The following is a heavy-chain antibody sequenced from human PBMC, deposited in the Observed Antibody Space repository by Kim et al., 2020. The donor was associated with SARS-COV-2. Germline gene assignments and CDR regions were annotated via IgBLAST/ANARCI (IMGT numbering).Heavy chain of an antibody. V-gene: IGHV1-18*01. J-gene: IGHJ5*02. D-gene: IGHD6-6*01. CDR3: ARRSSSYSWFDL. CDR2: ISPDSGNT. Sequence: APGKGLEWMGWISPDSGNTKYIQKVQCRVTMTTDTSTSTVYMELRSLRSDDTAVYYCARRSSSYSWFDLWGQGTLVTVSS.